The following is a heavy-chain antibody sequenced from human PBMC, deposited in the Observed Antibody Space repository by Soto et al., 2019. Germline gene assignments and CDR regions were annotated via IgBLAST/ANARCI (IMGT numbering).Heavy chain of an antibody. J-gene: IGHJ4*02. D-gene: IGHD5-18*01. Sequence: GGSLRLSCAASGFTVSSNYMSWVRQAPGKGLEWVSVIYSGGSTYYADSVKGRFTISRDNSENTLYLQMNSLRAEDTAVYYCARSYVDTAMESDYWGQGTLVTVSS. CDR3: ARSYVDTAMESDY. CDR1: GFTVSSNY. CDR2: IYSGGST. V-gene: IGHV3-53*01.